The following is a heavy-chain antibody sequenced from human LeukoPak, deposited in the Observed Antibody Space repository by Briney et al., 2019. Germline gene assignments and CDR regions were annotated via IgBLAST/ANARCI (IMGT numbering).Heavy chain of an antibody. CDR3: ANAVLDYGDYASWGMDV. CDR2: ISYDGSNK. D-gene: IGHD4-17*01. V-gene: IGHV3-30*18. Sequence: GGSLRLSCAASGFTFSSYGMHWVRQAPGKGLEWVAVISYDGSNKYYADSVKGRFTISRDNSKNTLYLQMNSLRAEDTAVYYCANAVLDYGDYASWGMDVWGQGTTVTVSS. CDR1: GFTFSSYG. J-gene: IGHJ6*02.